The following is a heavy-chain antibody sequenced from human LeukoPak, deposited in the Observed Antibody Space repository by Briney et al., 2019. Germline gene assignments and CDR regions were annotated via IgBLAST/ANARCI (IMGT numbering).Heavy chain of an antibody. Sequence: GGSLRLSCAASGFTFSSYGMHWVRQAPGKGLEWVAFIRYDGSNKYYADSVKGRFTISRDNSKNTLYLQMNSLRAEDTAVYYCAKDQVRRCSGGSCYSDPSPGAFDIWGQGTMVTVSS. CDR1: GFTFSSYG. CDR2: IRYDGSNK. CDR3: AKDQVRRCSGGSCYSDPSPGAFDI. J-gene: IGHJ3*02. D-gene: IGHD2-15*01. V-gene: IGHV3-30*02.